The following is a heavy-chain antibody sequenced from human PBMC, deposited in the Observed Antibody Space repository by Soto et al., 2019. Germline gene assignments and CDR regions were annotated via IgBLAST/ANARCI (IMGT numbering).Heavy chain of an antibody. D-gene: IGHD2-15*01. CDR3: ARGTGDIVVVYNWFDP. CDR1: GFTFSSYW. Sequence: EVQLVESGGGLVQPGGSLRLSCAASGFTFSSYWMHWVRQAPGKGLVWVSRINSDGSSTSYADSVKGRFTISRDNAKNTLYLQMNSLGAEDTAVYYCARGTGDIVVVYNWFDPWGQGTLVTVSS. J-gene: IGHJ5*02. V-gene: IGHV3-74*01. CDR2: INSDGSST.